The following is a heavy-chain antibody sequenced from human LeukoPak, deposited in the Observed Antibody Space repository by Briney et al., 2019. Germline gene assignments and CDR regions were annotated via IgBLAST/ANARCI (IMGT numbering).Heavy chain of an antibody. D-gene: IGHD5-18*01. V-gene: IGHV3-30*19. Sequence: SGGSLRLSCAASGFTFSSYGMHWVRQAPGKGLEWVAVISYDGSNKYYADSVKGRFTISRDNSKNTLYLQMNSLRAEDTAVYYCARDGTRRYSYGYSWGQGTLVTVSP. J-gene: IGHJ5*02. CDR2: ISYDGSNK. CDR3: ARDGTRRYSYGYS. CDR1: GFTFSSYG.